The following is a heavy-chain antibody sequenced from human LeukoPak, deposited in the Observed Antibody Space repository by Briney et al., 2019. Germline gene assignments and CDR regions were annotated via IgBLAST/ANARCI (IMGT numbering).Heavy chain of an antibody. CDR2: IYYTGIT. J-gene: IGHJ4*02. V-gene: IGHV4-31*03. CDR3: ARNLRGDYGFDY. CDR1: GGSISSGGYY. D-gene: IGHD4-17*01. Sequence: SQTLSLTCTVSGGSISSGGYYWSWIRQHPGKGLEWIGYIYYTGITHYNSSLKSRVTISVDTSKNQFSLRLSSVTAADTAMYFCARNLRGDYGFDYWGQGTLVTVSS.